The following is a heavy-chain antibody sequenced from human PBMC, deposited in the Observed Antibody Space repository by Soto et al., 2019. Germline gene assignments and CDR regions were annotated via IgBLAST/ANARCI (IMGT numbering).Heavy chain of an antibody. J-gene: IGHJ4*02. CDR2: ISAYNGNT. CDR1: GYTFTSYG. V-gene: IGHV1-18*01. Sequence: ASVKVSCKASGYTFTSYGISWVRQAPGQGLEWMGWISAYNGNTNYAQKLQGRVTMTTETSTSTAYMELRSLRSDDTAVYYCARALSPVQSPNFDYWGQGTLVTVSS. CDR3: ARALSPVQSPNFDY.